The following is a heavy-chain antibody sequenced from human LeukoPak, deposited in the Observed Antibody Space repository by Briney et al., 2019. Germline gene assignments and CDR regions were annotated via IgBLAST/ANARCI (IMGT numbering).Heavy chain of an antibody. D-gene: IGHD3-10*01. J-gene: IGHJ2*01. CDR2: IYTSGST. V-gene: IGHV4-4*07. CDR3: ARDRARTISGTPWYFDL. Sequence: PSETLSLTCTVSGGSISSYYWSWIRQPAGKGPEWIGRIYTSGSTNYNPSLKSRVTMSVDTSKNQFSLKLSSVTAADTAVYYCARDRARTISGTPWYFDLWGRGTLVTVSS. CDR1: GGSISSYY.